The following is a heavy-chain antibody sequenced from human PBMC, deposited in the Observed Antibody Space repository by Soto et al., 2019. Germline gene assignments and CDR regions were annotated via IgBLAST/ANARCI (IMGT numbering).Heavy chain of an antibody. J-gene: IGHJ5*02. V-gene: IGHV3-23*01. CDR2: ISGSGGST. CDR3: AKGPAKEWLFNWFDP. CDR1: GFTFSSYA. Sequence: GGSLRLSCAASGFTFSSYAMSWVRQAPGKGLEWVSAISGSGGSTYYADSVKGRFTISRDNSKNTLYLQMNSLRAEDTAVYYCAKGPAKEWLFNWFDPWGQGTLVTVSS. D-gene: IGHD3-3*01.